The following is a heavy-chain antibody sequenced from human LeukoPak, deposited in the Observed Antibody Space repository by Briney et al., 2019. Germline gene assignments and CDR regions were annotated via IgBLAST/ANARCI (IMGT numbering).Heavy chain of an antibody. D-gene: IGHD2-15*01. CDR1: GFTFSSYS. J-gene: IGHJ4*02. CDR2: ISSSSNYI. Sequence: PGGSLRLSCAASGFTFSSYSMNWVRQAPGKGLAWVSSISSSSNYIYYADSVKGRFTISRDNAKNALYLQMNSLRAEDTAVYYCARGGYDVVVVVAATPLGATDYWGQGTLVTVSS. CDR3: ARGGYDVVVVVAATPLGATDY. V-gene: IGHV3-21*01.